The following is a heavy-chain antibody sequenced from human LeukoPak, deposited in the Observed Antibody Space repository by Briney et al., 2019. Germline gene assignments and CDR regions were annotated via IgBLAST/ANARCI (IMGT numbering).Heavy chain of an antibody. CDR2: ISYDGTNK. Sequence: GGSLRLSCAASGFTFFRHAFHWVRQAPGEGLEWVAIISYDGTNKYYAESLKGRFTISRDNSKDTLYLQVNSLRPDDTAVYYCARGPYCSGGSCYDYYYYGMDFWGQGTTVTVSS. CDR1: GFTFFRHA. CDR3: ARGPYCSGGSCYDYYYYGMDF. J-gene: IGHJ6*02. V-gene: IGHV3-30-3*01. D-gene: IGHD2-15*01.